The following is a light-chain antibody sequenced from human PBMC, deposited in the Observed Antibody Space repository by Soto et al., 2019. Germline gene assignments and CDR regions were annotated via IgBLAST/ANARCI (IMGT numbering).Light chain of an antibody. CDR3: QQYNSYPWT. CDR2: GAS. V-gene: IGKV1-16*02. Sequence: DIQMTQSPSSLSASVGDRVTITCRASQGISNYVAWFQQKPGKAPKSLIYGASSLHSGVPSKFSGSGSGTDFSLTIGSLQPEDFATYYCQQYNSYPWTFGQGTKVEIK. J-gene: IGKJ1*01. CDR1: QGISNY.